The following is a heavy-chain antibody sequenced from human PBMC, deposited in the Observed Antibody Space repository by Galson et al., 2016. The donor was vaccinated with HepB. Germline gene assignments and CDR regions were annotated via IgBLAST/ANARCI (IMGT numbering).Heavy chain of an antibody. CDR1: GLTFSSYA. J-gene: IGHJ4*02. Sequence: SLRLSCAASGLTFSSYAMHWVRQAPGKGLEWVAIIWSDGNQYLYADSVKGRFTISRDSSKNTLYLQMNSLRAEDTAVYYCARVPSSGWFDYWGQGTLVTVSS. CDR3: ARVPSSGWFDY. V-gene: IGHV3-33*01. CDR2: IWSDGNQY. D-gene: IGHD6-19*01.